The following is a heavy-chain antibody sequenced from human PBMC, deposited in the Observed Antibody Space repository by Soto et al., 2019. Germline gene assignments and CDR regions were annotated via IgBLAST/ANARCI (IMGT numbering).Heavy chain of an antibody. CDR3: ARPFHYPAAFDI. J-gene: IGHJ3*02. V-gene: IGHV4-39*01. CDR2: IYYSGST. D-gene: IGHD1-26*01. Sequence: QLQLQESGPRLVKPSETLSLTCTVSGGSISSSIYYWGWIRQPPGMGLEWIGSIYYSGSTNCNPSLKSRITMPADTSRNQFSLRLTSVTAADTAVYYCARPFHYPAAFDIWGQGTVVTVSS. CDR1: GGSISSSIYY.